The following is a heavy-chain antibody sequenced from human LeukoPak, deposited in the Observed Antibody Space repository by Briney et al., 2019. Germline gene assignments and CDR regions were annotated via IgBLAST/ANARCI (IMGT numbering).Heavy chain of an antibody. CDR1: GFTFSSYT. J-gene: IGHJ4*02. Sequence: GRSLRLSCAASGFTFSSYTMYWVRQAPGKGLEWVAAISYDGSNKYYADSVKGRFTISRDNSKNTLFLQMNSLTTEDTAVYYCAREVGGDYVFDYWGQGTLVTVSS. CDR3: AREVGGDYVFDY. V-gene: IGHV3-30-3*01. D-gene: IGHD4-17*01. CDR2: ISYDGSNK.